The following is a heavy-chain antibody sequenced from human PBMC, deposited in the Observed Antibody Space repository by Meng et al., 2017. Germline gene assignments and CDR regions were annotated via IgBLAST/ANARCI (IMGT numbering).Heavy chain of an antibody. D-gene: IGHD4-17*01. J-gene: IGHJ3*02. Sequence: SCTVSGYSISSGYYWGWIRQPAGKGLEWIGRIYTSGSTNYNPSLKSRVTISVDTSKNQFSLKLSSVTAADTAVYYCASNTVTKVAFDIWGQGTMVTVSS. CDR3: ASNTVTKVAFDI. CDR2: IYTSGST. CDR1: GYSISSGYY. V-gene: IGHV4-61*02.